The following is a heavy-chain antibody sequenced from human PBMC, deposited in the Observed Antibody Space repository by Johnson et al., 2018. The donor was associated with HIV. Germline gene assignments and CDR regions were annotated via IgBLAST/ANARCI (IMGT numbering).Heavy chain of an antibody. Sequence: VQLVESGGGVVRPGGSLRLSCAASGFTFDDYGMSWVRQAPGKGLEWVSGVSWNGSRTHHADSVKGRFSSSRDNSRNTLYLQMNSLRAEETAVYYCARDWAACRDGSCRGNAFDSWGQGTKVTVSS. V-gene: IGHV3-20*04. D-gene: IGHD5-24*01. CDR1: GFTFDDYG. CDR3: ARDWAACRDGSCRGNAFDS. J-gene: IGHJ3*02. CDR2: VSWNGSRT.